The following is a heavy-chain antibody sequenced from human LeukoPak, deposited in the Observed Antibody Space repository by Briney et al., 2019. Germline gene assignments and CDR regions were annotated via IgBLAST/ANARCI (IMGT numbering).Heavy chain of an antibody. CDR3: ARVDCGGTSCYKDAFDM. V-gene: IGHV3-7*01. J-gene: IGHJ3*02. D-gene: IGHD2-2*01. CDR1: GFTFSNYW. CDR2: IRQDGSEK. Sequence: GGSLRLSCTVSGFTFSNYWMTWVRQAPGQGLEWVATIRQDGSEKYYVDSVKGRFTISRDNAKNSLFLQMNTLRAEDTAVYYCARVDCGGTSCYKDAFDMWGQGTMVSVS.